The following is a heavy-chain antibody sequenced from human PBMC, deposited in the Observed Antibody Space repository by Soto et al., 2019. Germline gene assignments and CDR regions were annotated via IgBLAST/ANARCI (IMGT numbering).Heavy chain of an antibody. CDR1: GFTFTSAW. V-gene: IGHV3-15*07. CDR2: IKSKTDGGTV. CDR3: PTAERGGSYYSDY. Sequence: EVQLVESGGGLVRPGESLRLSCAASGFTFTSAWINWVRQAPGKGLEWAGRIKSKTDGGTVDYGAPVKGRFTISRDDSKNTAYLQMNSLRNEDTAVYYCPTAERGGSYYSDYWGQGTLVTVSS. J-gene: IGHJ4*02. D-gene: IGHD1-26*01.